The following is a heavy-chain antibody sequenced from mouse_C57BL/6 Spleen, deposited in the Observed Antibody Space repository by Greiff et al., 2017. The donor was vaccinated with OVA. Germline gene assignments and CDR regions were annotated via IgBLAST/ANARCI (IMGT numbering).Heavy chain of an antibody. CDR3: ARHYYGSKGYFDV. CDR2: INYDGSST. J-gene: IGHJ1*03. D-gene: IGHD1-1*01. CDR1: GFTFSDYY. Sequence: EVQLVESEGGLVQPGSSMKLSCTASGFTFSDYYMAWVRQVPEKGLEWVANINYDGSSTYYLDSLKSRFIISRDNAKNILYLQMSSLKSEDTATYYCARHYYGSKGYFDVWGTGTTVTVSS. V-gene: IGHV5-16*01.